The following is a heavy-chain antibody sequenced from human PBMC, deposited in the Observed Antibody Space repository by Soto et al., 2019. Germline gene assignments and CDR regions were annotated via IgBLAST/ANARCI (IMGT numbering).Heavy chain of an antibody. CDR1: GFNFSTYW. J-gene: IGHJ4*02. Sequence: EVQLVESGGGLVQPGGSLRLSCEASGFNFSTYWMNWVRQAPGQGLEWVANINQDGSAINYVDSGWGRFTISRDNAKNALYLQMNSLRADDTALYYCARDRDIDAYWGQGTLVTFSS. D-gene: IGHD2-15*01. CDR2: INQDGSAI. V-gene: IGHV3-7*05. CDR3: ARDRDIDAY.